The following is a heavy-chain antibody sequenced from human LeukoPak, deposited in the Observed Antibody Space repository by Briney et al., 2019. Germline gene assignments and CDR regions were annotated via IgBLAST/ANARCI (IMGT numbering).Heavy chain of an antibody. D-gene: IGHD3-22*01. CDR2: INPNSGGT. V-gene: IGHV1-2*02. J-gene: IGHJ1*01. CDR1: GYTFTGYY. CDR3: ARGPKPWYYYDSSGYYSEYFQH. Sequence: ASVKVPCKASGYTFTGYYMHWVRQAPGQGLEWMGWINPNSGGTNYAQKFQGRVTMTRDTSISTAYMELSRLRSDDTAVYYCARGPKPWYYYDSSGYYSEYFQHWGQGTLVTVSS.